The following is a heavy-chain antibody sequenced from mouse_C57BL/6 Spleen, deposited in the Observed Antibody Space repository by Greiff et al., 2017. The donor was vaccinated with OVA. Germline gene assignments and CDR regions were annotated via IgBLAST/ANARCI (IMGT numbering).Heavy chain of an antibody. Sequence: EVKVVESGGGLVQPGGSLSLSCAASGFTFTDYYMSWVRQPPGKALEWLGFIRNKANGYTTEYSASVKGRFTISRDNSQSILYLQMNALRAEDSATYYCARSYYYGFFDVWGTGTTVTVSS. D-gene: IGHD1-1*01. CDR2: IRNKANGYTT. CDR3: ARSYYYGFFDV. V-gene: IGHV7-3*01. CDR1: GFTFTDYY. J-gene: IGHJ1*03.